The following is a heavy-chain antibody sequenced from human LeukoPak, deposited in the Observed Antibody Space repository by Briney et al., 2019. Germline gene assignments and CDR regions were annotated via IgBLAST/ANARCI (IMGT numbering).Heavy chain of an antibody. CDR2: ITSSSSYI. D-gene: IGHD1-1*01. CDR1: GFTFSRYT. J-gene: IGHJ4*02. Sequence: GGSLRLSCAASGFTFSRYTMNWVRQAPGKGLEWVSSITSSSSYIYYADSVKGRFTISRDNAKNSLYLQMNSLRAEDTAVYYCAREGTFDYWGQGTLVTVSS. V-gene: IGHV3-21*01. CDR3: AREGTFDY.